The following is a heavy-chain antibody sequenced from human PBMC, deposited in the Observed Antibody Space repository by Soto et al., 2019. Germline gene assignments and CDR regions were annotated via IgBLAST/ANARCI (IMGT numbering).Heavy chain of an antibody. Sequence: QVQLVQSGAEVKKPGSSVKVSCTASGGTFSSYAISWVRQAPGQGLEWMGGIIPIFGTANYAQKFQGRVTITADESTSTAYRELSSLRSEDTAVYYWARGQTRWDYLDYWGQGTLFTVSS. CDR2: IIPIFGTA. J-gene: IGHJ4*02. CDR3: ARGQTRWDYLDY. CDR1: GGTFSSYA. V-gene: IGHV1-69*01.